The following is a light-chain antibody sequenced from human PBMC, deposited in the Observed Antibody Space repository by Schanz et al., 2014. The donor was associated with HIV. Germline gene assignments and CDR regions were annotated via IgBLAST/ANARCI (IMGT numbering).Light chain of an antibody. J-gene: IGLJ3*02. CDR3: CSYAGNYTWV. CDR1: NADIGGYDY. V-gene: IGLV2-11*01. CDR2: DVD. Sequence: QSALTQPRSVSGSPGQSVTVSCAGSNADIGGYDYVSWFQQHPGKAPTLLIYDVDQRPSGVPDRFSGSRSGNTSSLTISGLQADDEADYYCCSYAGNYTWVFGGGTKLTVL.